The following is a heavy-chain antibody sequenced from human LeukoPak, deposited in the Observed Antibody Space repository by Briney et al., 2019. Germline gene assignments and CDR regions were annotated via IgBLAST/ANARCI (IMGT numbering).Heavy chain of an antibody. D-gene: IGHD3-10*01. CDR3: AKRAGSAWSAGA. J-gene: IGHJ5*02. CDR1: GFTFSSHG. Sequence: GGSLRLSCAASGFTFSSHGMHSVRQAPGKGLDWVAYIRNDASNTYYADSVKGRFSISRDNSKNTVYLQMNSLIPEDTAVYYCAKRAGSAWSAGAWGQGTLVTVSS. CDR2: IRNDASNT. V-gene: IGHV3-30*02.